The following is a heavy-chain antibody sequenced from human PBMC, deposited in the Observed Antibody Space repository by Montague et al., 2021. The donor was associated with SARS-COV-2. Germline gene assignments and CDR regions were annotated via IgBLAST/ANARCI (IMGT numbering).Heavy chain of an antibody. J-gene: IGHJ4*02. D-gene: IGHD2-2*02. Sequence: SETLSLTCTVPGGSISSYYWSWIRQPPGKGLEWIGYIYYSGSTNYNPSLKSRVTISVGTSKNQFSLKLSSVTAADTAAYYCAREGLGYCSSTSCYRGFDYWGQGTLVTVSS. CDR3: AREGLGYCSSTSCYRGFDY. CDR1: GGSISSYY. CDR2: IYYSGST. V-gene: IGHV4-59*01.